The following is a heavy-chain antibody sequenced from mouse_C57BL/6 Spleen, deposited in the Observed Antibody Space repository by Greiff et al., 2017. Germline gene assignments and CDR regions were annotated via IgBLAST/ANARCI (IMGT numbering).Heavy chain of an antibody. D-gene: IGHD1-1*01. CDR3: TRGDYYGSSTWFAY. V-gene: IGHV1-15*01. CDR1: GYTFTDYE. J-gene: IGHJ3*01. CDR2: IDPETGGT. Sequence: VKLVESGAELVRPGASVTLSCKASGYTFTDYEMHWVKQTPVHGLEWIGAIDPETGGTAYNQKFKGKAILTADKSSSTAYMELRSLTSEDSAVYYCTRGDYYGSSTWFAYWGQGTLVTVSA.